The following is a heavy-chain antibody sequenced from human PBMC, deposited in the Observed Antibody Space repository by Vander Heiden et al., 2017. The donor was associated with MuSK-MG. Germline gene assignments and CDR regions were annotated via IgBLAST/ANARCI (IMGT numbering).Heavy chain of an antibody. V-gene: IGHV3-74*01. D-gene: IGHD3-10*01. CDR2: VNIDGSST. J-gene: IGHJ3*02. Sequence: EVQLVESGGGLVQPGGSLRLSCAASGFTFRDYWMHWVRQAPGKGLVWVSRVNIDGSSTSYADSVKGRFTISRDNAKNTLSLQMNSLRVDDTAVYYCARDRGWNAFDMWGQGTMVTVSS. CDR3: ARDRGWNAFDM. CDR1: GFTFRDYW.